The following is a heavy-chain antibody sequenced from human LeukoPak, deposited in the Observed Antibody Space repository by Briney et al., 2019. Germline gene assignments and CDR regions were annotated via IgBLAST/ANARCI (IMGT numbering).Heavy chain of an antibody. CDR3: ARATAENDH. D-gene: IGHD1-14*01. J-gene: IGHJ4*02. V-gene: IGHV1-2*02. Sequence: ASVKVSCKASGYTFTGYYLHWVQQAPGQGLEWMGWLNPKTGGTSYAQKFQGRVTMTRDTSISTVNMELSRLTSDDTAVYYCARATAENDHWGQGTLVTVSS. CDR2: LNPKTGGT. CDR1: GYTFTGYY.